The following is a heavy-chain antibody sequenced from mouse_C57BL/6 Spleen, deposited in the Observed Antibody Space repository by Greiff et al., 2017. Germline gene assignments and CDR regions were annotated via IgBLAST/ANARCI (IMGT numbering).Heavy chain of an antibody. J-gene: IGHJ4*01. CDR3: ARYPYYYGSSYAMDY. CDR1: GYTFTSYW. CDR2: INPSNGGT. D-gene: IGHD1-1*01. V-gene: IGHV1-53*01. Sequence: VQLQQPGTELVKPGASVKLSCKASGYTFTSYWMHWVKQRPGQGLEWIGNINPSNGGTNYNEKFKSKDTLTVDKSSSTAYMQLSSLTSEDSAVYYCARYPYYYGSSYAMDYWGQGTSVTVSS.